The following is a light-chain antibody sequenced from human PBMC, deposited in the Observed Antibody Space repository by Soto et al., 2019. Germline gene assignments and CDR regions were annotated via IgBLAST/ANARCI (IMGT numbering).Light chain of an antibody. J-gene: IGKJ5*01. Sequence: EIVLTQSPGTLSLSPGERATLSCRASQSVSTYLAWYQQKPGQAPRLLIYGASNRATGIPARFSGSGSGADFTLTISTLEPEDFAVYYCQQRSSWPITFGQGTRLEIK. V-gene: IGKV3-11*01. CDR3: QQRSSWPIT. CDR1: QSVSTY. CDR2: GAS.